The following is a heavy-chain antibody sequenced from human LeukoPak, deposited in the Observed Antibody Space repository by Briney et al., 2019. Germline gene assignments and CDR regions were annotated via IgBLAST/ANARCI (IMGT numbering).Heavy chain of an antibody. J-gene: IGHJ4*02. CDR1: GGTFSSYA. Sequence: ASVKVSCKASGGTFSSYAISWVRQAPGQGLEWMGGIIPIFGTANYAQKFQGRVTITADESTSTADMELSSLRSEDTAVYYCASRVKIGGGYYFDYWGQGTLVTVSS. D-gene: IGHD2/OR15-2a*01. CDR2: IIPIFGTA. V-gene: IGHV1-69*13. CDR3: ASRVKIGGGYYFDY.